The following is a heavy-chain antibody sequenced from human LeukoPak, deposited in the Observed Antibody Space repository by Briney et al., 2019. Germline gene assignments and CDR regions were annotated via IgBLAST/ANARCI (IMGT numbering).Heavy chain of an antibody. CDR2: ISYDGSNK. J-gene: IGHJ5*02. V-gene: IGHV3-30*18. CDR1: GFTFSSYG. D-gene: IGHD2-8*01. CDR3: AKDQYGP. Sequence: GGSLRLSCAASGFTFSSYGMHWVRQAPGQGLEWVAGISYDGSNKYYADSVKGRFTISRDNSKNTLYLQMNRLRAEDTAVYYCAKDQYGPWGQGTLVTVSS.